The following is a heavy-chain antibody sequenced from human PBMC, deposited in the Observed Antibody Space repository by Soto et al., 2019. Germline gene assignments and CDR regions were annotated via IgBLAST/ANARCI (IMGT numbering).Heavy chain of an antibody. CDR3: VKLEGQNYYYYGMDV. Sequence: DFVKGRFTISRDNSKNTLYLQMTSLRAEDTAVYYCVKLEGQNYYYYGMDVWGQGTKVTVSS. V-gene: IGHV3-64D*08. D-gene: IGHD1-1*01. J-gene: IGHJ6*02.